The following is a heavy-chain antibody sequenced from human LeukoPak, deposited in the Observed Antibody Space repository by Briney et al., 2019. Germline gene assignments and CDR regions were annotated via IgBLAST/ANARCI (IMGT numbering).Heavy chain of an antibody. J-gene: IGHJ6*03. Sequence: GGSLRLACAASGFTFSSYGMHWVRQAAGKGREWVAVIWYDGSNKYYAGSEKGRFTISRDNSKNTLYLQMNSLRAEDTAVYYCARAYDFWSGYSPHMDVWGKGATVTVSS. CDR2: IWYDGSNK. D-gene: IGHD3-3*01. CDR3: ARAYDFWSGYSPHMDV. V-gene: IGHV3-33*01. CDR1: GFTFSSYG.